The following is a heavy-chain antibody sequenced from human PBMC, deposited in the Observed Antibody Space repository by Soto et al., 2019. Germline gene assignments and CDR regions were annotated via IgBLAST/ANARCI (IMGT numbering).Heavy chain of an antibody. CDR2: INEDSSYI. D-gene: IGHD3-3*01. CDR3: VRDFGWYFRSGYMDV. CDR1: GFDFSSYS. J-gene: IGHJ6*03. V-gene: IGHV3-21*02. Sequence: EVQLVESGGGLVKPGGSLRLSCAASGFDFSSYSMNWVRQAPGKGLEWVSSINEDSSYIYYAHSLRGRFTISQGNAKESLCLQRNSLRAEDTAVYYCVRDFGWYFRSGYMDVWGDGATVTVSS.